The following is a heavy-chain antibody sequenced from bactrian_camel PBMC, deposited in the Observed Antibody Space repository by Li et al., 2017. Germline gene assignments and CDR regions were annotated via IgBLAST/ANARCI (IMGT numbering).Heavy chain of an antibody. V-gene: IGHV3-3*01. Sequence: LVESGGGSVQAGGYLGLSCEASGGTYSHYRPYCMAWFRQPPGKEREGVAGISAAGGTKVYADSVKGRFTISRDNAKTAVYLQMNSLKPEDTAMYYCAASRLGSTINWRHERRWGYWGQGTQVTVSS. D-gene: IGHD4*01. CDR3: AASRLGSTINWRHERRWGY. J-gene: IGHJ4*01. CDR2: ISAAGGTK. CDR1: GGTYSHYRPYC.